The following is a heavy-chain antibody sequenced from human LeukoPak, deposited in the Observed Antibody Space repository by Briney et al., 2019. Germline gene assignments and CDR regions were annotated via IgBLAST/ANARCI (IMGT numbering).Heavy chain of an antibody. Sequence: SETLSLTCAVYSGSFSGYYWSWIRQPPGKGLEWIGEINHSGSTNYNPSLKSRVTISVDTSKNQFSLKLSSVTAADTAVYYCARAVAGTPRRYYYIDVWGKGTTVTFSS. CDR3: ARAVAGTPRRYYYIDV. CDR1: SGSFSGYY. V-gene: IGHV4-34*01. D-gene: IGHD6-13*01. J-gene: IGHJ6*03. CDR2: INHSGST.